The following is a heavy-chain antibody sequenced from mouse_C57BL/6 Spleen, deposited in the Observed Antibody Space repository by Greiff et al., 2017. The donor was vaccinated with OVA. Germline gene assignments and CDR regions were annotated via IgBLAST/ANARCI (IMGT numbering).Heavy chain of an antibody. Sequence: QVQLQQPGAELVRPGSSVKLSCKASGYTFTSYWMHWVKQRPIQGLEWIGNIDPSDSETHYNQKFKDKATLTVDKSSSTAYMQLSSLTSEDSAVYYCAREGITTVVAHYFDYWGQGTTLTVSS. CDR2: IDPSDSET. CDR3: AREGITTVVAHYFDY. V-gene: IGHV1-52*01. J-gene: IGHJ2*01. CDR1: GYTFTSYW. D-gene: IGHD1-1*01.